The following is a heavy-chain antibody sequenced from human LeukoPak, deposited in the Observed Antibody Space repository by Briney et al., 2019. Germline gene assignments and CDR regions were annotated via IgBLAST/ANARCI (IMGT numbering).Heavy chain of an antibody. CDR1: GYSFTSYW. CDR3: ARRSDSSGYYFPHPLDY. V-gene: IGHV5-51*01. D-gene: IGHD3-22*01. Sequence: GESLKISCKGSGYSFTSYWIGWVRQMPGKGLEWMGIIYPGDSDTRYSPSFQGQVTISADKSISTAYLQWSSLKASDTAMYYCARRSDSSGYYFPHPLDYWGQGTLDTVSS. CDR2: IYPGDSDT. J-gene: IGHJ4*02.